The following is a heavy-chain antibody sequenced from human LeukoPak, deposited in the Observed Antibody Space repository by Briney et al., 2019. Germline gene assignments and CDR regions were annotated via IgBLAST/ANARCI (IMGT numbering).Heavy chain of an antibody. CDR2: IYYSGST. CDR1: GGSISSGGYY. Sequence: SETLSLTCTVSGGSISSGGYYWSWIRQHPGTGLEWIGYIYYSGSTYYNPSLKSRVTISVDTSKNQFSLKLSSVTAADTAVYYCARGSKLTGDPNFDYWGQGTLVTVSS. J-gene: IGHJ4*02. CDR3: ARGSKLTGDPNFDY. D-gene: IGHD7-27*01. V-gene: IGHV4-31*03.